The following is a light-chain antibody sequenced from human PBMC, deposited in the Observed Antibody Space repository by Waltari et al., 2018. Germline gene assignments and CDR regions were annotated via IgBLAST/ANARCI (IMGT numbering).Light chain of an antibody. CDR2: DIS. J-gene: IGKJ2*03. Sequence: DIQMTQSPSTLSASVGDRVTITCRASQRFGRWLAWYQQKPGQAPKLLIYDISTLEGGVPSRFSGSGSWTEFTLTISNLQPDDFAAYFCQQYASYSGSFGQGTRLEIK. CDR1: QRFGRW. CDR3: QQYASYSGS. V-gene: IGKV1-5*01.